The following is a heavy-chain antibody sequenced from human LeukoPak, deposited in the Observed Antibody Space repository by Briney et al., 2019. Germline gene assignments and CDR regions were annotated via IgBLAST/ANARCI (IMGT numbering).Heavy chain of an antibody. CDR1: GGSFSGYY. CDR2: INHSGST. V-gene: IGHV4-34*01. CDR3: ARGRGARYCSSTSCYTGRNWFDP. Sequence: PSETLSLTCAVYGGSFSGYYWSWIRQPPGKGLEWIGEINHSGSTNYNPSPKSRVTISVDTSKNQFSLKLSSVTAADTAVYYCARGRGARYCSSTSCYTGRNWFDPWGQGTLVTVSS. D-gene: IGHD2-2*02. J-gene: IGHJ5*02.